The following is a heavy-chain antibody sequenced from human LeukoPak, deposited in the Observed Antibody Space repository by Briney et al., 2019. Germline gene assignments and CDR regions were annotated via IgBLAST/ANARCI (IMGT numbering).Heavy chain of an antibody. CDR2: IYSSGST. CDR1: GGSIINYY. J-gene: IGHJ5*01. D-gene: IGHD5-24*01. CDR3: ARVGRDGYNLDS. V-gene: IGHV4-59*01. Sequence: PSETLSLTCNVSGGSIINYYWSWIRQPPGKGLEWIGYIYSSGSTDYDPCLKSRVIISVDTSENQFSLNLNSVTTADTAVYYCARVGRDGYNLDSWGQGSLVTVSS.